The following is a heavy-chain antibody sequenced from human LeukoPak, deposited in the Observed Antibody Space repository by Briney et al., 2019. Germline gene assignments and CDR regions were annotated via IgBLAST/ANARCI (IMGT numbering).Heavy chain of an antibody. CDR3: ATGWRGFRGALS. J-gene: IGHJ5*02. CDR1: GYSLSELS. D-gene: IGHD3-10*01. CDR2: FDPEDGEA. V-gene: IGHV1-24*01. Sequence: ASVKVSCKVPGYSLSELSMHWVRQAFGKGLECMGSFDPEDGEAIYAERFQGRVTMTEDPSTDTAYMELSSLKSEDTAVYYCATGWRGFRGALSXGQGILVTVSS.